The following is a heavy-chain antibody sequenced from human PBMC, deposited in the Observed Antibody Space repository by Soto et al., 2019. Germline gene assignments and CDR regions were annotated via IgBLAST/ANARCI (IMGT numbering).Heavy chain of an antibody. D-gene: IGHD6-13*01. Sequence: QVQLQESGPGLVKPSETLSLTCTVSGGSMRSYYWSWIRQPPGKGLEWIGYIYYSGVSNYNPPPKSRVTMSVDTPNNQFFLKLNSVTAADTAVYYCAREGTSSWSGDYGMDVWGQGTMVTVSS. J-gene: IGHJ6*02. CDR1: GGSMRSYY. CDR2: IYYSGVS. CDR3: AREGTSSWSGDYGMDV. V-gene: IGHV4-59*01.